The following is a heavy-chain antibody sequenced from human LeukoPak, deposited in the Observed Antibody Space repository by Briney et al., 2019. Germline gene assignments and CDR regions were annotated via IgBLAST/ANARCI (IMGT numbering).Heavy chain of an antibody. CDR2: IKQDGSEK. J-gene: IGHJ4*02. Sequence: GGSLILSCTASGFTFISYWMSWVRQAPGKGLEWVANIKQDGSEKYYVESVKGRFTISRDNAKNSLYLQMNSLRAEDTAVYYCAADGGPLFDYWGQGTLVTVSS. D-gene: IGHD3-16*01. V-gene: IGHV3-7*02. CDR1: GFTFISYW. CDR3: AADGGPLFDY.